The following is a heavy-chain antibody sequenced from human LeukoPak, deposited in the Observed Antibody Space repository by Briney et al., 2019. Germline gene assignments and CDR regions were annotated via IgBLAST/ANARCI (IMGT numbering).Heavy chain of an antibody. D-gene: IGHD3-22*01. Sequence: GGSLRLSCAASQFTFSSYSMNWVRQAPGKGLECVSSINRGATHIYYADSLRGRFIISRDDAKNSLYLQMNSLRAEDTAVYYCVRLRRNSDSSGYYYYYDYWGQGTLVTVSS. V-gene: IGHV3-21*01. CDR1: QFTFSSYS. J-gene: IGHJ4*02. CDR2: INRGATHI. CDR3: VRLRRNSDSSGYYYYYDY.